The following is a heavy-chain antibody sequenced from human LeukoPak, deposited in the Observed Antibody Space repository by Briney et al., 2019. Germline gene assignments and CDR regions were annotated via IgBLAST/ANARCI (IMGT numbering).Heavy chain of an antibody. D-gene: IGHD3-9*01. Sequence: GGSLRLSCAASGFTFSSYAMRWVRQAPGKGLEWVSAISGSGGSTYYADSVKGRFTISRDNSKNTLYLQMNSLRAEDTAVYYCAKEGDILTGYDYYFDYWGQGTLVTVSS. J-gene: IGHJ4*02. V-gene: IGHV3-23*01. CDR1: GFTFSSYA. CDR2: ISGSGGST. CDR3: AKEGDILTGYDYYFDY.